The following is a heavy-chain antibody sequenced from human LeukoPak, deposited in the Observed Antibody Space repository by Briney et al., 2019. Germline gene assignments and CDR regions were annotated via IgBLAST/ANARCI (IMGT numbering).Heavy chain of an antibody. J-gene: IGHJ4*02. CDR3: ARDCSSTSCYTFDY. CDR1: GYTFTGYF. D-gene: IGHD2-2*02. Sequence: ASVKVSCKASGYTFTGYFLHWVRRAPGQGLEWMGIINPSGGSTSYAQNFQGRVTMTRDTSTSTVYMELSSLRSEDTAVYYCARDCSSTSCYTFDYWGQGTLVTVSS. V-gene: IGHV1-46*01. CDR2: INPSGGST.